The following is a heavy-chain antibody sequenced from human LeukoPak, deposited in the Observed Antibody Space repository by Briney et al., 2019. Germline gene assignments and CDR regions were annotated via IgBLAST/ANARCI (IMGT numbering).Heavy chain of an antibody. Sequence: PGGSLRLSCAASGFTFSSYSMNWVRQAPGKGLEWVSSISSSSSYIYYADSVKGRFTISRDNAKNSLYLQMNSLRAEDTAVYYCTRHDGCSGGSCYPDDAFDIWGQGTMVTVSS. V-gene: IGHV3-21*01. CDR2: ISSSSSYI. D-gene: IGHD2-15*01. J-gene: IGHJ3*02. CDR1: GFTFSSYS. CDR3: TRHDGCSGGSCYPDDAFDI.